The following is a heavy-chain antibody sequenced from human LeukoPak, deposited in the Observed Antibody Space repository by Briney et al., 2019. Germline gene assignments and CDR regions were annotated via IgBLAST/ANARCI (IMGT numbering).Heavy chain of an antibody. CDR1: GYTLTELS. Sequence: ASVKVSCKVSGYTLTELSIHWVRRAPGKGLEWMGGFDPEDAERIHAQRLQGRVTMTEDPSTDTAYMELSGLRSEDTAVYYCATDKRQYNILTAYFKAEYFQYWGQGTLVTVSA. J-gene: IGHJ1*01. D-gene: IGHD3-9*01. CDR3: ATDKRQYNILTAYFKAEYFQY. V-gene: IGHV1-24*01. CDR2: FDPEDAER.